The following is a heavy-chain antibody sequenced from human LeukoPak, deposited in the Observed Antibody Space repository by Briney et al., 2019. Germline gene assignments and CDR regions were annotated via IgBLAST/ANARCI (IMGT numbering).Heavy chain of an antibody. CDR2: IYHTGNI. J-gene: IGHJ4*02. V-gene: IGHV4-59*01. D-gene: IGHD6-13*01. CDR1: GASITSYY. CDR3: ARGTWAAAGNFDY. Sequence: PSETLSLTCAVSGASITSYYWTWIRQPPGKGLEWIGYIYHTGNIKYNPSLNSRVTISIDTSKNQFSLKLSSVTAADTAVYYCARGTWAAAGNFDYWGQGTLVTVSS.